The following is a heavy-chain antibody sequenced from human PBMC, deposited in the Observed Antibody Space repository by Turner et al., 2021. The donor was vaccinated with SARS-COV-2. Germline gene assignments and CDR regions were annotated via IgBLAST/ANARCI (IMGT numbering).Heavy chain of an antibody. CDR2: INSDGSST. J-gene: IGHJ2*01. CDR3: AREGLRAVPDFDL. Sequence: EVQLVESGGGLVQPGGSLRLSCAASGFTFSSYWMHWVRQAPGKGLGWVSRINSDGSSTTYADSVKGRFTISRDNAKNTLYLQMNSLRAEDTAVYYCAREGLRAVPDFDLWGRGTLVTVSS. CDR1: GFTFSSYW. V-gene: IGHV3-74*01. D-gene: IGHD6-19*01.